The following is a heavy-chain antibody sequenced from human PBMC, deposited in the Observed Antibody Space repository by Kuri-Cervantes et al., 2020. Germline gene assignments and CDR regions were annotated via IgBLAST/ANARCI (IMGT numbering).Heavy chain of an antibody. Sequence: SQTLSLTCAVYGGSFSGYYWSWIRQPSGKGLEWIGEINHSGSTNYNPSLKSRVTISVDTSKNQFSLKLSSVTAADTAVYYCARSVRYWFDPWGQGTLVTVSS. CDR1: GGSFSGYY. V-gene: IGHV4-34*01. J-gene: IGHJ5*02. CDR2: INHSGST. CDR3: ARSVRYWFDP.